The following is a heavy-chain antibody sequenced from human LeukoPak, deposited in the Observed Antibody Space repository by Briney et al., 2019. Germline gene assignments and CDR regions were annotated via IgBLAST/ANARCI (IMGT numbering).Heavy chain of an antibody. J-gene: IGHJ4*02. CDR2: INHSGST. V-gene: IGHV4-34*01. CDR1: GGSFSGYY. CDR3: ARVGATTVTTRYYFDS. D-gene: IGHD4-17*01. Sequence: NPSETLSLTCAVYGGSFSGYYWSWIRQPPGKGLEWIGEINHSGSTNYNPSLKSRVTISVDTSKNQFSLKLSSVTAADTAVYYCARVGATTVTTRYYFDSWGQGTLVTVSS.